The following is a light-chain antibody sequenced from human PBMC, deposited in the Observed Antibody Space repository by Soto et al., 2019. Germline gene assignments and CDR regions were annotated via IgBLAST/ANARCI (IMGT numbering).Light chain of an antibody. J-gene: IGKJ1*01. V-gene: IGKV4-1*01. Sequence: DIVMTQSPDSLAVSLGERATINCKSSQSILYSSNNKNYLAWYQQKPGQPPKLLIYWASTRESGVPDRFSGSGSGTDLTLTISSLQADDVAVYYCQQYYSTLPTFGQGTKVEI. CDR1: QSILYSSNNKNY. CDR3: QQYYSTLPT. CDR2: WAS.